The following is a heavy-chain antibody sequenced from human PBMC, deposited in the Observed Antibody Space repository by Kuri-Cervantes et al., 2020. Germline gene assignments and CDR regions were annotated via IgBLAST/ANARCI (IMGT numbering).Heavy chain of an antibody. D-gene: IGHD5-24*01. J-gene: IGHJ3*02. Sequence: GGSLRLSCAASGFTLSSYSMNWVRQAPGKGLEWVSYISSSSSTVYYADSVKGRFTISRDNAKNSLYLQMNSLRAEDTAVYYCARAFIETATTQKVYSAFEIWGQGTMVTVSS. CDR2: ISSSSSTV. CDR3: ARAFIETATTQKVYSAFEI. CDR1: GFTLSSYS. V-gene: IGHV3-48*01.